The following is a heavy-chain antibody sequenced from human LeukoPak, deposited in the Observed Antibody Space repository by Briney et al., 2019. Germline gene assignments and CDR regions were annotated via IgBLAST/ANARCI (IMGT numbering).Heavy chain of an antibody. CDR3: ARGAGPTVRGVLDY. V-gene: IGHV4-30-2*01. CDR1: GGSISSGGYS. CDR2: IYHSGST. J-gene: IGHJ4*02. D-gene: IGHD3-10*01. Sequence: SETLSLTCAVSGGSISSGGYSWSWIRQPPGKGLEWIGYIYHSGSTYYNPSLKSRVTISVDRSKNQFSLKLSSVTAADTAVYYCARGAGPTVRGVLDYWGQGTLVTVSS.